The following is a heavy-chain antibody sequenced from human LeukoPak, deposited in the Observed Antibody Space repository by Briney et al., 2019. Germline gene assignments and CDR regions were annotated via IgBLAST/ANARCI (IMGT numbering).Heavy chain of an antibody. CDR1: GYTLTELS. Sequence: ASVKVSCKVSGYTLTELSMHWVRQAPGKGLEWMGGFDPEDGEAIYAQKFQGRVTMTEDTSTDTAYMELSSLRSEDTAVYYCATNTEHVLRFLEWLHDAFDVWGQGTMVTVSS. CDR2: FDPEDGEA. CDR3: ATNTEHVLRFLEWLHDAFDV. V-gene: IGHV1-24*01. J-gene: IGHJ3*01. D-gene: IGHD3-3*01.